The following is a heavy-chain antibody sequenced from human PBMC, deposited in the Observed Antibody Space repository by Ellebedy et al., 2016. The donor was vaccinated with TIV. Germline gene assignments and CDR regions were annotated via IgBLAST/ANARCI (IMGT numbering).Heavy chain of an antibody. CDR3: VRDLREYDW. CDR2: ITEYGDTP. D-gene: IGHD2/OR15-2a*01. J-gene: IGHJ4*02. Sequence: PGGSLRLSCEASGFIFSNYYMHWVRQAPGKGLEWVARITEYGDTPFYADSVRGRFILSRDNTKNTVCLQMHSLKAEDTAHYYCVRDLREYDWWGQGAPVTVSS. V-gene: IGHV3-74*01. CDR1: GFIFSNYY.